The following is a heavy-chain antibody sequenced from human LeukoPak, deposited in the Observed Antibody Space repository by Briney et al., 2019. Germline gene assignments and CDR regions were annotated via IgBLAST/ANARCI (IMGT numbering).Heavy chain of an antibody. D-gene: IGHD3-3*02. CDR2: INHSGST. CDR1: GGSFSGYY. J-gene: IGHJ4*02. CDR3: ARINGGI. V-gene: IGHV4-34*01. Sequence: SETLSLTCAVYGGSFSGYYWSWIRQPPGKGLEWIGEINHSGSTNYNPSLKSRVTISVDTSKNQFSLKVNSVTAADTAVYYCARINGGIWGQGTLVTVSS.